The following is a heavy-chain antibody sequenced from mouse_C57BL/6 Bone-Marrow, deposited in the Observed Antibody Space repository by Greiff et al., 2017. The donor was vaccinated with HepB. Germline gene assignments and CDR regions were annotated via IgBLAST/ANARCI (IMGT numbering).Heavy chain of an antibody. Sequence: QVQLQQSGPELVKPGASVKISCKASGYAFSSSWMDWVKQRPGKGLEWIGRIYPGDGDTNYNGKFKGKATLTADKSSSTAYMQLSSLTSEDSAVYFCANPHSFDYWGQGTTLTVSS. CDR3: ANPHSFDY. CDR1: GYAFSSSW. J-gene: IGHJ2*01. CDR2: IYPGDGDT. V-gene: IGHV1-82*01.